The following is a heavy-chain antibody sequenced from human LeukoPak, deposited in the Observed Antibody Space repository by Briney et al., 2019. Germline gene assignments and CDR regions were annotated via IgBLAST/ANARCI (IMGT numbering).Heavy chain of an antibody. CDR3: ASTMVRGVITFDY. CDR1: GGSISSYY. D-gene: IGHD3-10*01. Sequence: SETLSLTCTVSGGSISSYYWSWIRQPPGKGLEWIGYIYYSGSTYYNPSLKSRVTISVDTSKNQFSLKLSSVTAADTAVYYCASTMVRGVITFDYWGQGTLVTVSS. J-gene: IGHJ4*02. V-gene: IGHV4-59*12. CDR2: IYYSGST.